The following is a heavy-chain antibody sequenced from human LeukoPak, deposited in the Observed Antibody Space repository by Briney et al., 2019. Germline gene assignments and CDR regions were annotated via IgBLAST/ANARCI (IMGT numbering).Heavy chain of an antibody. Sequence: PGGSLRLSCAASGFTFSTSPMSWVRQAPGQGLEWVSTISGSGGGTYSADSVKGRFTISRDNSKNTLYLQMNSLRADDTAIYYCAKLEEQWLIDFWGQGTLVTVSS. CDR1: GFTFSTSP. D-gene: IGHD6-19*01. V-gene: IGHV3-23*01. CDR3: AKLEEQWLIDF. J-gene: IGHJ4*02. CDR2: ISGSGGGT.